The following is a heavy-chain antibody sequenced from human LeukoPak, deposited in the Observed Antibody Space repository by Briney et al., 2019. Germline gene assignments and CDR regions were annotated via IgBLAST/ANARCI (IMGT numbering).Heavy chain of an antibody. D-gene: IGHD4-17*01. Sequence: PGGSLRLSCAASGLTFSTYAMHWVRQAPGKGLEWVTVISYDGSTKYYADSVRGRFTISRDNSKDTVYLQMRSLRPEDTAVYYCARDLDPPIDYGDYITDYWGQGTLVTVSS. CDR1: GLTFSTYA. CDR2: ISYDGSTK. V-gene: IGHV3-30*04. CDR3: ARDLDPPIDYGDYITDY. J-gene: IGHJ4*02.